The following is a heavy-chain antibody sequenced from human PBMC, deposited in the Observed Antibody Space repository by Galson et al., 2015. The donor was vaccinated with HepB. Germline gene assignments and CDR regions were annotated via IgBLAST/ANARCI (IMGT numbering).Heavy chain of an antibody. CDR1: GFTFSSYS. J-gene: IGHJ4*02. CDR3: ARDRRTMDRSPMDY. D-gene: IGHD3-10*01. V-gene: IGHV3-21*01. CDR2: ISSSSSYI. Sequence: SLRLSCAASGFTFSSYSMNWVRQAPGKGLEWVASISSSSSYIYYADSVKGRFTISRDNAKNSLYLQMNSLRAEDTAVYYCARDRRTMDRSPMDYWGRGTLVTVSS.